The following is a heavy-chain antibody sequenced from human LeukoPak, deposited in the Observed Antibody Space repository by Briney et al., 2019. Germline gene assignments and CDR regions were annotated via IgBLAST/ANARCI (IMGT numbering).Heavy chain of an antibody. V-gene: IGHV1-69*13. CDR3: AREVMAKRRAFDI. D-gene: IGHD2-8*01. CDR2: IIPIFGTA. CDR1: GGTFSSYA. Sequence: SVKVSCKASGGTFSSYAISWVRQAPGQGLEWMGGIIPIFGTANYAQKFQGRVTITADESTSTAYMELSSLRSEDTAVYYCAREVMAKRRAFDIWGQGTVVTVSS. J-gene: IGHJ3*02.